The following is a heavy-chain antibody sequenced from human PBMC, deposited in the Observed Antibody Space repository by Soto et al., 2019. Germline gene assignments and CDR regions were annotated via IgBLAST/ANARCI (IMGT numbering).Heavy chain of an antibody. J-gene: IGHJ3*02. V-gene: IGHV4-31*03. CDR2: IYHTGAA. CDR3: AREVISPATSDAFDI. Sequence: QVQLQESGPGLVKPSQTLSVTCTVSGGSLSSDNFFWSWVRQHPETGLEWVGYIYHTGAAYYNPSLKIRLTISLYTSKNRFSLSLISVTAADTAVYYCAREVISPATSDAFDIWGQGTMVTVSS. CDR1: GGSLSSDNFF. D-gene: IGHD1-26*01.